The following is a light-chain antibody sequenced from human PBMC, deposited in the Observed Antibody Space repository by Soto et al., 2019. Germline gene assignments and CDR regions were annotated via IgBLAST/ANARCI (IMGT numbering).Light chain of an antibody. Sequence: IEMTQSPATLSVSPGERATLSCRASQSVSSNLVWYQQKPGQAPRLLIYGASTRVTGIPARFSGSGSGTEFTLTTSRLQSEAFAVYYCQQYHNWRTFGQGTKVDIK. J-gene: IGKJ1*01. V-gene: IGKV3-15*01. CDR2: GAS. CDR1: QSVSSN. CDR3: QQYHNWRT.